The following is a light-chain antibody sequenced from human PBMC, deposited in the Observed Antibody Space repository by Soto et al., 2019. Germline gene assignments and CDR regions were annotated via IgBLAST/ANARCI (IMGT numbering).Light chain of an antibody. CDR2: GAS. J-gene: IGKJ3*01. CDR1: QTISSNY. CDR3: QQYRSSPLEFT. Sequence: EIVLTQSPGTLSLSAGERATLSCRASQTISSNYLAWYQQKPGQAPRLLIFGASYRATGIPDRFSGSGSGTDFTLTISRLEPEDVAVYYCQQYRSSPLEFTFGSETRVDIK. V-gene: IGKV3-20*01.